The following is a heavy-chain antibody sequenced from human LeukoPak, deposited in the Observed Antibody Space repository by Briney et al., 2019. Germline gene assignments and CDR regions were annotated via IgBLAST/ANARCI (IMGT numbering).Heavy chain of an antibody. J-gene: IGHJ6*02. V-gene: IGHV3-33*01. CDR2: IWYDGSNK. Sequence: GRSLRLSCAASGFTFSSYGMHWVRQAPGKGLEWVAVIWYDGSNKYYADSVKGRFTISRDNSKNTLYLQMNGLRAEDTAVYYCARDLAGYPWDYYYYGMDVWGQGTTVTVSS. CDR1: GFTFSSYG. D-gene: IGHD1-1*01. CDR3: ARDLAGYPWDYYYYGMDV.